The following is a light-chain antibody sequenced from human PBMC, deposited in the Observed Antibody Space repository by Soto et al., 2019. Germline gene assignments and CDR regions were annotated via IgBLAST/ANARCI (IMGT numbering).Light chain of an antibody. Sequence: EIVLAQSPATLSLSPGERATLSCRASQSVSSYLAWYQQKPGQAPRLLIYDASTRATGIPARLSGSGSGTDFTLTISSLEPEDFAVYYCQQRSNWPITFGQGTRLEIK. CDR1: QSVSSY. CDR3: QQRSNWPIT. V-gene: IGKV3-11*01. CDR2: DAS. J-gene: IGKJ5*01.